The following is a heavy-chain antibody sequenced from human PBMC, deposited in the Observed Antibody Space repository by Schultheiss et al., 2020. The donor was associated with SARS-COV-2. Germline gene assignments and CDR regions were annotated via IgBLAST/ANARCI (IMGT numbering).Heavy chain of an antibody. D-gene: IGHD5-18*01. CDR3: ASWGGYSYDDAFDI. V-gene: IGHV4-4*07. CDR1: GGSISSYY. Sequence: SETLSLTCTVSGGSISSYYWSWIRQPAGKGLEWIGRIYTSGSTNYNPSLKSRVTMSVDTSKNQFSLKLSCVTAADTAVYYCASWGGYSYDDAFDIWGQGTMVTVSS. CDR2: IYTSGST. J-gene: IGHJ3*02.